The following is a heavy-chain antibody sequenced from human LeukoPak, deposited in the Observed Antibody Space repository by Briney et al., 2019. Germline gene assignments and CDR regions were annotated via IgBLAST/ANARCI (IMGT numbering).Heavy chain of an antibody. V-gene: IGHV3-30*18. CDR1: GFTFSSYG. J-gene: IGHJ4*02. D-gene: IGHD6-13*01. CDR3: AKDKGESSSWSFDY. Sequence: PGGSLRLSCAASGFTFSSYGMHWVRQAPGKGLEWVAVISYDGSNKYYADSVKGRFTISRDNSKNTLYLQMNSLRAEDTAVYYCAKDKGESSSWSFDYWGQGTLVTVSS. CDR2: ISYDGSNK.